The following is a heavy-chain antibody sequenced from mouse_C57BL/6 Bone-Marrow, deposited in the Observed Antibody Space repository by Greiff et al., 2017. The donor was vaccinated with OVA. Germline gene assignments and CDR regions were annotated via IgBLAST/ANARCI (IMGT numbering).Heavy chain of an antibody. J-gene: IGHJ4*01. Sequence: VQLQQSGAELVRPGSSVKMSCKTSGYTFTSYGINWVKQRPGQGLEWIGSIYIGNGYTEYTEKFKGKATLTSDTSSSTAYMQLSSLTSEDSAIYFGARKRWDGYYAMDYWGQGTSVTVAS. CDR1: GYTFTSYG. CDR3: ARKRWDGYYAMDY. V-gene: IGHV1-58*01. CDR2: IYIGNGYT. D-gene: IGHD4-1*01.